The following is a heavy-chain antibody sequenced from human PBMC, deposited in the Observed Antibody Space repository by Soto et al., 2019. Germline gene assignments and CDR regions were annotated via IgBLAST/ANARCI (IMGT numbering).Heavy chain of an antibody. CDR3: VGGDGGCFDH. Sequence: QVQLVQSGVEVKKPGASVKVSCKAMGYIFTNYGLSWVRQAPGEGPEWLGWISAYNGHTKYAPKVQDRVTLTTDTSATTAYLELRSLRSDAAAVYYCVGGDGGCFDHWGQGTLVLVSS. D-gene: IGHD3-16*01. CDR1: GYIFTNYG. J-gene: IGHJ4*02. V-gene: IGHV1-18*01. CDR2: ISAYNGHT.